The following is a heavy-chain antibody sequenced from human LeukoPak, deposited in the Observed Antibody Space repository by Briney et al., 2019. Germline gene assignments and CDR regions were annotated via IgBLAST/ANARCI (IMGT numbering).Heavy chain of an antibody. Sequence: GGSLRLSCAASGFTFSNYWMRWVRQVPGKGLVWVSRIDGGGNNRNYADSVKGRFSISRDNVKSTLYLQMNSLRAEDTAVYYCARGPGSSGGAYVGDYWGHGTLVTVSS. D-gene: IGHD3-22*01. V-gene: IGHV3-74*01. CDR3: ARGPGSSGGAYVGDY. J-gene: IGHJ4*01. CDR2: IDGGGNNR. CDR1: GFTFSNYW.